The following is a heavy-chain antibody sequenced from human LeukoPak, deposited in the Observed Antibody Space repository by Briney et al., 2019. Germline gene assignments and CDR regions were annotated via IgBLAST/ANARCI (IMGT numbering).Heavy chain of an antibody. CDR2: IYHSGST. J-gene: IGHJ4*02. CDR3: ARAKGRFCSSTSCKIVFFDY. Sequence: SGTLSLTCAVSGGSISSSNWWSWVRQPPGKGLEWIGEIYHSGSTNYNPSLKSRVTISVDTSKSQFSLKLSSVTAADTAVYYCARAKGRFCSSTSCKIVFFDYWGQGTLVTVSS. D-gene: IGHD2-2*01. CDR1: GGSISSSNW. V-gene: IGHV4-4*02.